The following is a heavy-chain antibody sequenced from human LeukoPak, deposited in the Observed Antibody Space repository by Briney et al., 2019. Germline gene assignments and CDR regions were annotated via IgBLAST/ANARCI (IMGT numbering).Heavy chain of an antibody. D-gene: IGHD6-6*01. CDR2: ITSSGGSS. J-gene: IGHJ4*02. Sequence: PGGSLRPSCAASGFTFSSYAMSWVRQAPGKGLEWVSGITSSGGSSYYADSVMGRFTISRDNSKNTLYLQMDNLRAEDTAVYYCAKDQASGQLVPLYFDNGGQGTLVTVSS. CDR1: GFTFSSYA. CDR3: AKDQASGQLVPLYFDN. V-gene: IGHV3-23*01.